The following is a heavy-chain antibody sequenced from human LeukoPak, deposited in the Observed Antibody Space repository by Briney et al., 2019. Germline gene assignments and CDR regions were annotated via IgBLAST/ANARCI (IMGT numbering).Heavy chain of an antibody. Sequence: SETLSLTCTVSGGSISSSYSWGWIRQPPGKGLEWIGNIYYSGSTYYNSSLKSRVTISVDTSKNQFSLKLSSVTASDTAIDYCASTKLGYSSGWHWGQGTLVTVSS. CDR3: ASTKLGYSSGWH. D-gene: IGHD6-19*01. V-gene: IGHV4-39*01. CDR2: IYYSGST. J-gene: IGHJ4*02. CDR1: GGSISSSYS.